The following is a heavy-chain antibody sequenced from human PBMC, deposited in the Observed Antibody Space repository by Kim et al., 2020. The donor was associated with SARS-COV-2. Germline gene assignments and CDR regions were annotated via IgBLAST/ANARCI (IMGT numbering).Heavy chain of an antibody. CDR3: ASLPITMIVVDP. D-gene: IGHD3-22*01. J-gene: IGHJ5*02. CDR2: ISYDGSNK. V-gene: IGHV3-30*04. CDR1: GFTFSSYA. Sequence: GGSLRLSCAASGFTFSSYAMHWVRQAPGKGLEWVAVISYDGSNKYYADSVKGRFTISRDNSKNTLYLQMNSLRAEDTAVYYCASLPITMIVVDPWGQGTLVTVSS.